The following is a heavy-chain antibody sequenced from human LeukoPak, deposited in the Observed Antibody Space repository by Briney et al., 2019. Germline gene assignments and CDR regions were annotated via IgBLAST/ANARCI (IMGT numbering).Heavy chain of an antibody. Sequence: NPSETLSLTCTVSGGSISSYYWSWIRQPPGKGLEWIGYIYYSGSTNYNPSLKSRVTISVDTSKNQFSLKLSSVTAADTAVYYCASPPYYDYVWGSYPLGAFDIWGQGTMVTVSS. V-gene: IGHV4-59*08. D-gene: IGHD3-16*02. CDR1: GGSISSYY. CDR2: IYYSGST. J-gene: IGHJ3*02. CDR3: ASPPYYDYVWGSYPLGAFDI.